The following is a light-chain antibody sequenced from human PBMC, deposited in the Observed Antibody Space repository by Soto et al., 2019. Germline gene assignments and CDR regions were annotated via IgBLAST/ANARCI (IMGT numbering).Light chain of an antibody. V-gene: IGKV3-11*01. CDR2: DAS. J-gene: IGKJ3*01. CDR1: QSVGTY. CDR3: QQRSNWPGT. Sequence: EIVLTQSPAPLSLSPGERAILSCRASQSVGTYLAWYQQKPGQAPRLLIYDASNRATGIPARFGGSGSGTDFTLTINILEPEDFAVYYCQQRSNWPGTFGPGTKVDIK.